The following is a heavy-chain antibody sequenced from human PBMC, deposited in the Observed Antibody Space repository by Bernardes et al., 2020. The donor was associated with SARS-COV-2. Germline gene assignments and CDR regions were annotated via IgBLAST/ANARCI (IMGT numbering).Heavy chain of an antibody. CDR2: IKQDGSEK. D-gene: IGHD3-3*01. CDR3: ARVLRFLEWLFRRDYYFVY. J-gene: IGHJ4*02. V-gene: IGHV3-7*03. Sequence: GGSLRLSCAASGFTFSSYWMSWVRQAPGKGLEWVANIKQDGSEKYYVDSVKGRFTISRDNAKNSLYLQMNSLRAEDTAVYYCARVLRFLEWLFRRDYYFVYWGQGTLVTVSS. CDR1: GFTFSSYW.